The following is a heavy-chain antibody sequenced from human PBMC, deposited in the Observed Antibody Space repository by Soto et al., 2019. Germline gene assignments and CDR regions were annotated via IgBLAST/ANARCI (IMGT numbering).Heavy chain of an antibody. V-gene: IGHV1-18*01. Sequence: QVQLVQSGAEVKKPGASVKVSCKASGYSFTRYGISWMRQAPGQGLEWMGWISGYNANTNYPENLQGRVTMTTDTSTSTAYMEVRNLISVDTAVYYCARMGDVPYYYYGLDVWGQGTTVTVSS. CDR3: ARMGDVPYYYYGLDV. CDR2: ISGYNANT. CDR1: GYSFTRYG. D-gene: IGHD3-16*01. J-gene: IGHJ6*02.